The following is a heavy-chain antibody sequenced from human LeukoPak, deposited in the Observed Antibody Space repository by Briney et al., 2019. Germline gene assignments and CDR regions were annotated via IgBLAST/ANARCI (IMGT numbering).Heavy chain of an antibody. CDR1: GFTFSDYS. Sequence: GGSLRLSCATSGFTFSDYSINWIRQAPGKGLEWVAVISYDGSNKYYADSVKGRFTISRDNSKNMLYLEMNSLRGEDTAVYYCANTFAWQQLVPIDNWGQGTLVTVSS. CDR3: ANTFAWQQLVPIDN. V-gene: IGHV3-30*18. D-gene: IGHD6-13*01. J-gene: IGHJ4*02. CDR2: ISYDGSNK.